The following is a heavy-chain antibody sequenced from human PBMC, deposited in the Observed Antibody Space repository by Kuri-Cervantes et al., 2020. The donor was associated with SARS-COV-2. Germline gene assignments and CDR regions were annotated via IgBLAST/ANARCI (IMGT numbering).Heavy chain of an antibody. CDR3: ARPNCSGGSCYLAFDI. Sequence: SETLSLTCAVSGGSISSSNWWSWVRQPPGTGLEWSEYIYYSGSTNYNPSLKSRVTISVDTSKNQFSLKLSSVTAADTAVYYCARPNCSGGSCYLAFDIWGQGTMVTVSS. CDR2: IYYSGST. D-gene: IGHD2-15*01. J-gene: IGHJ3*02. CDR1: GGSISSSNW. V-gene: IGHV4-4*02.